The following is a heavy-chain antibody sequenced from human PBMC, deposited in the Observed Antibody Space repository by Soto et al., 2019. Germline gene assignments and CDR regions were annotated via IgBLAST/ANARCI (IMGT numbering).Heavy chain of an antibody. CDR2: ITSSSSYI. J-gene: IGHJ4*02. Sequence: GGSLRLSCAASGFTFSSYSMDWVRQAPGKGLEWVSSITSSSSYIYYAESMKGRFTISRDNAKNSLYLQMNSLRAEDTAVYYCAREGGAYDFCIGPISDRVIDNWGQGTLVTISS. CDR1: GFTFSSYS. V-gene: IGHV3-21*06. CDR3: AREGGAYDFCIGPISDRVIDN. D-gene: IGHD3-3*01.